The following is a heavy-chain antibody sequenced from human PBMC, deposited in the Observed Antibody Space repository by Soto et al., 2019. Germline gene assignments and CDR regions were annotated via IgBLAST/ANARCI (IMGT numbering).Heavy chain of an antibody. CDR1: GGSISSGGYY. CDR3: ARGVTMVRGVIHPPYFDY. J-gene: IGHJ4*02. CDR2: IYYSGST. V-gene: IGHV4-31*01. D-gene: IGHD3-10*01. Sequence: QVQLQESGPGLVKPSQTLSLTCTVSGGSISSGGYYWSWIHQHPGKGLEWIGYIYYSGSTYYNPSLKSPVTTSVNPSKNQFSRKLSSVPAADTAVYYGARGVTMVRGVIHPPYFDYWGQGTLVTVSS.